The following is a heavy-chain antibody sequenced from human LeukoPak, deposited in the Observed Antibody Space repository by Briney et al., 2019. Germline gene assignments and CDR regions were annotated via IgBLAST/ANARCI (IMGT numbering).Heavy chain of an antibody. V-gene: IGHV1-18*01. J-gene: IGHJ5*02. CDR2: ISAYNGNT. CDR3: ARGVGDAVAGTGSWFDP. Sequence: ASVKVSCKASGYTFTSYGISWVRQAPGQGLEWMGWISAYNGNTNYAQKLQGRVTMTTDTSTSTAYMELRSLRSDDTAVYYCARGVGDAVAGTGSWFDPWGQGTLVTVSS. D-gene: IGHD6-19*01. CDR1: GYTFTSYG.